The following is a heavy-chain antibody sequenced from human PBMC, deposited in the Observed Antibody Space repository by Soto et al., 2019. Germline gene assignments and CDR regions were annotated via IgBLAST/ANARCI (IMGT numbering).Heavy chain of an antibody. J-gene: IGHJ5*02. V-gene: IGHV1-69*06. Sequence: QVQLVQSGAEVQKPGSSVKVSCKASGGTFSSYAISWVRQAPGQGLEWMGGIIPIFGTANYAQKFQGRVTITADKSTSTAYMELSSLRSEDTAVYYCARSQRRRLPLKYNWFDPWGQGTLVTVSS. D-gene: IGHD2-15*01. CDR1: GGTFSSYA. CDR2: IIPIFGTA. CDR3: ARSQRRRLPLKYNWFDP.